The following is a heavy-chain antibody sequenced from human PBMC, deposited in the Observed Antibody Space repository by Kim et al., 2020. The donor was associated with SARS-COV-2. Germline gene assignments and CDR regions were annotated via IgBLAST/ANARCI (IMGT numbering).Heavy chain of an antibody. J-gene: IGHJ4*02. CDR3: ARVVGATWSYFDY. D-gene: IGHD1-26*01. Sequence: NPSTKSRVTISITTSKNQFSLKLRDVTAADTAVYYCARVVGATWSYFDYWGQGTLVTVSS. V-gene: IGHV4-34*01.